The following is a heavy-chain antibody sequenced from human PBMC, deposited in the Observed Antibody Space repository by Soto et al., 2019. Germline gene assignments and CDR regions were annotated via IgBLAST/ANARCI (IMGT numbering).Heavy chain of an antibody. CDR3: AGGRGRQQLVMTYYYGMDV. D-gene: IGHD6-13*01. Sequence: SETLSLTCAVYGGSFSGYYWSWIRQPPGKGLEWIGEINHSGSTNYNPSLKSRVTISVDTSKNQFSLNLRSVTAADTAVYYCAGGRGRQQLVMTYYYGMDVWGQGTTVTVSS. V-gene: IGHV4-34*01. CDR2: INHSGST. CDR1: GGSFSGYY. J-gene: IGHJ6*02.